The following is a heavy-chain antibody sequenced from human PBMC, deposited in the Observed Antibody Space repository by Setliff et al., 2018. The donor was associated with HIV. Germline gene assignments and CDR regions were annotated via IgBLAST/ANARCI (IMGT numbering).Heavy chain of an antibody. V-gene: IGHV3-53*05. J-gene: IGHJ6*02. CDR1: GFTVSSNY. CDR3: ARDCRVGWVFTYGMDV. Sequence: GGSLRVSCAASGFTVSSNYMSWVRQAPGKGLEWVSVIYSGGSTYYADSVKGRFTISRDNSKNTLFLQMNSLRPEDTAVYYCARDCRVGWVFTYGMDVWGQGTLVTVSS. D-gene: IGHD6-13*01. CDR2: IYSGGST.